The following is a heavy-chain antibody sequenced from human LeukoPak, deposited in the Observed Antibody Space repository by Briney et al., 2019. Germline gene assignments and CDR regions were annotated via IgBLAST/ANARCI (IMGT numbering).Heavy chain of an antibody. Sequence: GGSLRLSCAASGFTFSNAWMSWVRQAPGKGLEWVGRIKSKTDGGTTDYAAPVKGRFTISRDDSKNTLYLQVNSLKTEDTAVYYCTTLQTVLRLGELSFDYWGQGTLVTVSS. CDR3: TTLQTVLRLGELSFDY. D-gene: IGHD3-16*02. V-gene: IGHV3-15*01. J-gene: IGHJ4*02. CDR2: IKSKTDGGTT. CDR1: GFTFSNAW.